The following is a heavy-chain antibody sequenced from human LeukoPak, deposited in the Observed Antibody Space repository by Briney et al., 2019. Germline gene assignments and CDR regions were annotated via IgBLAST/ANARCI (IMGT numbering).Heavy chain of an antibody. Sequence: SETLSLTCSVSGGSISDSNYYWGWVRQPPGEGLEWIASIYYTGGIYYNPSLKSRVSMSVDPPSNQFSLNVNFVTAADTAVYYCARPRRDGAGANADIDFWGQGTLVTVSA. CDR1: GGSISDSNYY. CDR2: IYYTGGI. V-gene: IGHV4-39*01. J-gene: IGHJ4*02. CDR3: ARPRRDGAGANADIDF. D-gene: IGHD1-26*01.